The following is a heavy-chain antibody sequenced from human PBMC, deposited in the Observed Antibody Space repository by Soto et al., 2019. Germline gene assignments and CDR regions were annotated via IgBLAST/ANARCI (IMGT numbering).Heavy chain of an antibody. Sequence: GGSLRLSCTASGFTFGDYAMSWFRQAPGKGLEWVGFIRSKAYGGTTEYAASVKGRFTISRDDSKSIAYLQMNSLKTEDTAVYYCTRNPEKQWLADFDYWGQGTLVTVSS. CDR2: IRSKAYGGTT. CDR3: TRNPEKQWLADFDY. D-gene: IGHD6-19*01. V-gene: IGHV3-49*03. CDR1: GFTFGDYA. J-gene: IGHJ4*02.